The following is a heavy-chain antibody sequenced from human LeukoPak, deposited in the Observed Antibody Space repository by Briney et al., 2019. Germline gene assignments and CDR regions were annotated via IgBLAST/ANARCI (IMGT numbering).Heavy chain of an antibody. J-gene: IGHJ3*01. CDR2: ISTSGRT. V-gene: IGHV4-4*07. D-gene: IGHD1-1*01. CDR1: GGSITTYY. CDR3: AVGRPRNTTRLDDGYDF. Sequence: SETLSLTCTVSGGSITTYYWTWIRQPAGKGVEWIGRISTSGRTNYNPSLKSRLTMSADTSKNQFSLILNSVTAADTAVYYCAVGRPRNTTRLDDGYDFWGQGTMVTVSS.